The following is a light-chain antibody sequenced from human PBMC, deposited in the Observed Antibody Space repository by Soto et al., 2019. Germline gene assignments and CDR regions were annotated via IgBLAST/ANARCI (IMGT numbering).Light chain of an antibody. CDR1: QDITNN. CDR3: LQDYNYPRT. V-gene: IGKV1-6*01. CDR2: AAS. Sequence: IGMTQSPSALSASVGDRVTITCQASQDITNNLDWYQQKPGKAPKLLIYAASSLQSGVPSRSSGSGSGTDFTLTISSLQPEDFATYYCLQDYNYPRTFGQGTKVDIK. J-gene: IGKJ1*01.